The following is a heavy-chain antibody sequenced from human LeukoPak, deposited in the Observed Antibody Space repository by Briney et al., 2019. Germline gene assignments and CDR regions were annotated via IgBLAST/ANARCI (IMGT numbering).Heavy chain of an antibody. J-gene: IGHJ4*02. V-gene: IGHV3-23*01. CDR2: ISGSGGST. Sequence: GGSLRLSCAASGFTFSSYAMSWVRQAPGKGLEWVSAISGSGGSTYYADSVKGRFTISRDNSRNTLYLQMHSLRAEDAALYYCADWNYVDYWGQGTLVTVSS. D-gene: IGHD1-1*01. CDR3: ADWNYVDY. CDR1: GFTFSSYA.